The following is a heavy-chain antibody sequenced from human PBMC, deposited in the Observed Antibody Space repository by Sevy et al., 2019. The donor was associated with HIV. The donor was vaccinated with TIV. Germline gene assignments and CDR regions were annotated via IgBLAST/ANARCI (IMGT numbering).Heavy chain of an antibody. V-gene: IGHV3-23*01. CDR3: AKLSDYGGNPLFDY. CDR2: ISGSGGST. D-gene: IGHD4-17*01. J-gene: IGHJ4*02. Sequence: GGSLRLSCAASGFTFSSYAMSWVRQAPGKGLEWVSAISGSGGSTYYADSVKGRFTISRDNSKTTLYLQMNSLRAEDTAVYYCAKLSDYGGNPLFDYWGQGTLVTVSS. CDR1: GFTFSSYA.